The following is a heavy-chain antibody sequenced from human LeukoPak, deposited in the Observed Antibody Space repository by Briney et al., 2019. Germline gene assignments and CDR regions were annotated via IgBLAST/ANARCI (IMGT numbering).Heavy chain of an antibody. J-gene: IGHJ4*02. CDR1: GGSISSSSYY. CDR3: ARHAYSSGWFLLNYFDY. Sequence: SETLSLTCTVSGGSISSSSYYWGWIRQPPGKGLEWIGSIYYSGSTYYSPSLKSRVTISVDTSKNQFSLKLSSVTAADTAVYYCARHAYSSGWFLLNYFDYWGQGTLVTVSS. V-gene: IGHV4-39*01. CDR2: IYYSGST. D-gene: IGHD6-19*01.